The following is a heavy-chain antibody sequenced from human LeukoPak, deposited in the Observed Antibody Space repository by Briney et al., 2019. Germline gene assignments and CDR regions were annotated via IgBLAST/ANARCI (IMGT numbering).Heavy chain of an antibody. CDR2: ISTDGSST. D-gene: IGHD6-6*01. V-gene: IGHV3-74*01. J-gene: IGHJ3*02. Sequence: GGSLRLSCAASGFAFSSYWMHWVRQTPGKGLVWVSRISTDGSSTNSADSVKGRLTISRDNAKNTLYLQMNSLRAEDTAVYYCVREYSSSSGRAFDMWGQGTMVTVSP. CDR3: VREYSSSSGRAFDM. CDR1: GFAFSSYW.